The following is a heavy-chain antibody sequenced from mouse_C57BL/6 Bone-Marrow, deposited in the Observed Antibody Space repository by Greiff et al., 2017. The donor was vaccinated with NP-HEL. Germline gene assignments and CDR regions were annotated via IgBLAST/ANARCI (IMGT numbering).Heavy chain of an antibody. CDR3: ARLNWFAY. V-gene: IGHV1-50*01. CDR2: IDPSDSYT. J-gene: IGHJ3*01. Sequence: QVQLQQPGAELVKPGASVKLSCKASGYTFTSYWMQWVKQRPGQGLEWIGEIDPSDSYTNYNQKFKGKATLTVDTSSSTAYMQLSSLTSEDSAVYYCARLNWFAYWGQGTLVTVSA. CDR1: GYTFTSYW.